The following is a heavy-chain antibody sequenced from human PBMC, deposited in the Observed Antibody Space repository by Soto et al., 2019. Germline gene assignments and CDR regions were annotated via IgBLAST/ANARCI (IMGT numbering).Heavy chain of an antibody. V-gene: IGHV1-69*12. CDR2: IIPIFGTA. Sequence: QVQLVQSGAEVKKPGSSVKVSCKASGGTFSSYAISWMRQAPGQGLEWMGGIIPIFGTANYAQKFQGRVTITADESTSTAYMELSSLRSEDTAVYYCARGIEQREMIVVNPFDYWGQGTLVTVSS. J-gene: IGHJ4*02. CDR3: ARGIEQREMIVVNPFDY. CDR1: GGTFSSYA. D-gene: IGHD3-22*01.